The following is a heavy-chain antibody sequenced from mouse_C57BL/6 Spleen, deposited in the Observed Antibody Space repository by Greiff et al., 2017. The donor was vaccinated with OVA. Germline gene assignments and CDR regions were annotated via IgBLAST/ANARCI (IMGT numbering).Heavy chain of an antibody. CDR1: GYAFSSSW. D-gene: IGHD5-5*01. Sequence: LVESGPELVKPGASVKISCKASGYAFSSSWMNWVKQRPGKGLEWIGRIYPGDGDTNYNGKFKGKATLTADKSSSTAYMQLRSLTSEDSAVYFCARSDLPKDYWGQGTTLTVSS. V-gene: IGHV1-82*01. CDR2: IYPGDGDT. J-gene: IGHJ2*01. CDR3: ARSDLPKDY.